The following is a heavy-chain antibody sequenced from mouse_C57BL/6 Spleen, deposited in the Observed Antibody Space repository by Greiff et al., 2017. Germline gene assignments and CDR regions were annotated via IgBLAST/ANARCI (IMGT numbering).Heavy chain of an antibody. V-gene: IGHV1-18*01. D-gene: IGHD2-4*01. J-gene: IGHJ3*01. Sequence: EVQLQQSGPELVKPGASVKIPCKASGYTFTDYNMDWVKQSHGKSLEWIGDINPNNGGTIYNQKFKGKATLTVDKSSSTADMELRSLTSEDTAVYYCARRGDYDRFAYWGQGTLVTVSA. CDR1: GYTFTDYN. CDR2: INPNNGGT. CDR3: ARRGDYDRFAY.